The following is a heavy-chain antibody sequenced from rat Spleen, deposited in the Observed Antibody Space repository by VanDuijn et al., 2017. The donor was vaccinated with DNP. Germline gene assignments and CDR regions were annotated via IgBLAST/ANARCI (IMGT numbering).Heavy chain of an antibody. D-gene: IGHD1-7*01. CDR2: ITSSGEYA. J-gene: IGHJ2*01. CDR3: ARLTSGMTAYYFPY. CDR1: GFTFNNYW. Sequence: EVQLVESGGDLVQPGRSLKVSCVASGFTFNNYWMTWTRQVPGKGLEWVASITSSGEYAHYRDSVKGRFTVSRDDPKSTLYLQMDSLRSEDTATYYCARLTSGMTAYYFPYWGQGVMVTVSS. V-gene: IGHV5-31*01.